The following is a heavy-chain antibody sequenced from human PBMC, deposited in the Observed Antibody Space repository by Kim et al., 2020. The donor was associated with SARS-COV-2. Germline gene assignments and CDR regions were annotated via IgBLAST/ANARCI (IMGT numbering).Heavy chain of an antibody. V-gene: IGHV3-23*01. CDR3: AKADGRPFWGYYFDY. CDR1: GFTFSSHA. CDR2: ISGSGGST. D-gene: IGHD3-16*01. J-gene: IGHJ4*02. Sequence: GGSLRLSRAASGFTFSSHAMSWVRQAPGKGLEWVSAISGSGGSTYYADSVKGRFTISRDNSKNTLYLQMNSLRAEDTAVYYCAKADGRPFWGYYFDYWGQGTLVTVSS.